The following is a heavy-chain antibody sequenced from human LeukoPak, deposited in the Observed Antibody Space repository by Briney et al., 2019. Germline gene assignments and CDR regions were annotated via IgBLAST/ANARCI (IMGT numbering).Heavy chain of an antibody. CDR2: INPNSGGT. CDR3: ARTREYSSSWYFPPFDP. CDR1: GYTFTGYY. J-gene: IGHJ5*02. V-gene: IGHV1-2*02. D-gene: IGHD6-13*01. Sequence: ASVKVSCKASGYTFTGYYMHWVRQAPGQGLEWMGWINPNSGGTNYAQKFQGRVTMTRDPPISTAYMELSGLTSNDTAVYYCARTREYSSSWYFPPFDPWGQGTLVTVSS.